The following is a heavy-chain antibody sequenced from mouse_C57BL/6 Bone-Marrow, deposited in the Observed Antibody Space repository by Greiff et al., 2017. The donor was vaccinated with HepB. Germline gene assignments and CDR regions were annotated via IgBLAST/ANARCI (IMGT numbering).Heavy chain of an antibody. D-gene: IGHD2-4*01. CDR1: GFSFNTYA. V-gene: IGHV10-1*01. CDR2: IRSKSNNYAT. CDR3: VRGDYDEGPWFAY. Sequence: EVKLMESGGGLVQPKGSLKLSCAASGFSFNTYAMNWVRQAPGKGLEWVARIRSKSNNYATYYADSVKDRFTISRDDSESMLYLQMNNLKTEDTAMYYCVRGDYDEGPWFAYWGQGTLVTVSA. J-gene: IGHJ3*01.